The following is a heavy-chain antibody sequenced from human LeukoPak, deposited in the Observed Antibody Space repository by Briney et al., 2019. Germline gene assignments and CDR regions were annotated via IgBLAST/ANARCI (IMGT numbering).Heavy chain of an antibody. D-gene: IGHD3-22*01. CDR1: GFTFSSYA. V-gene: IGHV3-30-3*01. CDR3: AREGDYDSSGYSVNYFDY. J-gene: IGHJ4*02. Sequence: GGSLRLSCAASGFTFSSYAMHWVRQAPGKGLEWVAVISYDGSNKYYADSMKGRFTISRDNSKNTLYLQMNSLRAEDTAVYYCAREGDYDSSGYSVNYFDYWGQGTLVTVSS. CDR2: ISYDGSNK.